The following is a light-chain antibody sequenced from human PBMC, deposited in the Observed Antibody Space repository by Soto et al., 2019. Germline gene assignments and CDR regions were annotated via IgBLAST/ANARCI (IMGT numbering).Light chain of an antibody. J-gene: IGKJ5*01. CDR3: QQANVFPPT. CDR2: SAS. V-gene: IGKV1-12*01. Sequence: IRMTQSPSSLSASVVDRVTFTCRASQDISRWLAWFQKKPGKAPKLLIYSASTLQSGVPSRFNGSGSGTEFSLTVSSVQPEDFATYYCQQANVFPPTFGRGTRLEIK. CDR1: QDISRW.